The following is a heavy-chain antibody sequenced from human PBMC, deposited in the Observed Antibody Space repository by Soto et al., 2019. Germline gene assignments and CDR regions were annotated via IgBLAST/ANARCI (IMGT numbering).Heavy chain of an antibody. Sequence: PSETLSLTCTVSGGSISSGDYYWSWIRQPPGKGLEWIGYIYYSGSTYYNPSLKSRVTISVDTSKNQFSLKLSSVTAADTAVYYCARFKADYYDSSGYYYNYFDYWGQGTLVTVSS. CDR1: GGSISSGDYY. V-gene: IGHV4-30-4*01. CDR2: IYYSGST. D-gene: IGHD3-22*01. J-gene: IGHJ4*02. CDR3: ARFKADYYDSSGYYYNYFDY.